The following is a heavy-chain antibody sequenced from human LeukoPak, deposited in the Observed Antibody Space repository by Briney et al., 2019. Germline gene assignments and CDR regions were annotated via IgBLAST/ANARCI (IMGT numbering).Heavy chain of an antibody. CDR3: AREDPRFCGGDCYLDY. Sequence: GSVKVSCKASGYTFTSYGISWVRQAPGQGLEWMGWISAYNGNTNYAQKLQGRVTMTTDTSTSTAYMELRSLRSDDTAVYYCAREDPRFCGGDCYLDYWGQGTLVTVSS. D-gene: IGHD2-21*02. V-gene: IGHV1-18*01. CDR1: GYTFTSYG. J-gene: IGHJ4*02. CDR2: ISAYNGNT.